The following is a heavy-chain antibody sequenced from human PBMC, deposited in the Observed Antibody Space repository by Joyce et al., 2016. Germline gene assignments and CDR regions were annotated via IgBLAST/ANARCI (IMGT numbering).Heavy chain of an antibody. CDR2: MAYDESNK. CDR1: GFTFSNHA. V-gene: IGHV3-30*04. CDR3: ARDLGKYGGYVFYYGMDV. Sequence: QVQLVESGGGVVQPGGSLRLSCAVSGFTFSNHAMHWVRQAPGKGLEWVEVMAYDESNKYDADSVKGRFTISRDNAKNTLHLQMNSRRSEDTAVYYCARDLGKYGGYVFYYGMDVWGQGTTVTVSS. J-gene: IGHJ6*02. D-gene: IGHD5-12*01.